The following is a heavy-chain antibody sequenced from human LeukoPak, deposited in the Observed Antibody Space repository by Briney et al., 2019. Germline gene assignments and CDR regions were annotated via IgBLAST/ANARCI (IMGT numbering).Heavy chain of an antibody. CDR3: ASPQAGYCGGDCYSP. CDR1: GYSFTNYW. D-gene: IGHD2-21*02. J-gene: IGHJ3*01. Sequence: GASLKISCKASGYSFTNYWIGWVRQLPGKGLEWMGIIYPGDSSTTYSPSFQGQVTISADRSISTAYLQWSSLKASDTAIYYCASPQAGYCGGDCYSPWGRGTMVTVPS. V-gene: IGHV5-51*01. CDR2: IYPGDSST.